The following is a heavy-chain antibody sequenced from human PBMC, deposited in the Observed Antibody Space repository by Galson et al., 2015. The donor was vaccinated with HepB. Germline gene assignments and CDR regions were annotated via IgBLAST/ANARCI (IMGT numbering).Heavy chain of an antibody. V-gene: IGHV4-39*01. CDR1: GGSISSSSYY. CDR2: IYYSGST. CDR3: ARRNWRIDY. J-gene: IGHJ4*02. Sequence: LSLTCTVSGGSISSSSYYWGWIRQPPGKGLEWIGSIYYSGSTYYNPSLKSRVTISVDTSKNQFSLKLSSVTAADTAVYYCARRNWRIDYWGQGTLVTVSS. D-gene: IGHD1-1*01.